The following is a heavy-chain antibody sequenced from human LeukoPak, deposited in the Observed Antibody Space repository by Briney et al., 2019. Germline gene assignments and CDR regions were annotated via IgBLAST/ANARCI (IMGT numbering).Heavy chain of an antibody. D-gene: IGHD3-3*01. V-gene: IGHV4-34*01. CDR2: INHSGST. CDR3: ARGLIYDFWSGYSLDY. Sequence: SVTLSLTCAVYGGSFSGYYWSWIRQPPGKGLEWIGEINHSGSTNYNPSLKSRVTISVDTSKNQFSLKLSSVTAADTAVYYCARGLIYDFWSGYSLDYWGQGTLVTVSS. J-gene: IGHJ4*02. CDR1: GGSFSGYY.